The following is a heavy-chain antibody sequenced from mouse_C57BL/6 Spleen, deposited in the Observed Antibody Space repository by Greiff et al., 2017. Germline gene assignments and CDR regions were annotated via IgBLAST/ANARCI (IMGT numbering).Heavy chain of an antibody. CDR2: IRSKSNNYAT. Sequence: GGGLVQPKGSLKLSCAASGFSFNTYAMNWVRQAPGKGLEWVARIRSKSNNYATYYADSVKDRFTISRDDSESMLYLQMNNLKTEDTAMYYCVRKRANWVFDYWGQGTTLTVSS. CDR1: GFSFNTYA. J-gene: IGHJ2*01. V-gene: IGHV10-1*01. CDR3: VRKRANWVFDY. D-gene: IGHD4-1*01.